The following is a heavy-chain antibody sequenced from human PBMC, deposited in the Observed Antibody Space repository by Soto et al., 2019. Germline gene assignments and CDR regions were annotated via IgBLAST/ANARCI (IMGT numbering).Heavy chain of an antibody. Sequence: EVQLLESGGGLVQPGESLRLSCAASGFTFSSYAMSWVRQAPGKGLEWVSVISGSDDSTYYADSVKGRFTISRDNSKNTLYLQMNSLRAEETAVYYCEKRSSSSTFDYWGQGTLVTVSS. D-gene: IGHD6-6*01. J-gene: IGHJ4*02. CDR2: ISGSDDST. V-gene: IGHV3-23*01. CDR3: EKRSSSSTFDY. CDR1: GFTFSSYA.